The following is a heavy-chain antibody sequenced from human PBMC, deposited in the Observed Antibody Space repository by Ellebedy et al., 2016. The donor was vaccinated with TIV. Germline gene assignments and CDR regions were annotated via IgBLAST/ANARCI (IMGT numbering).Heavy chain of an antibody. CDR1: GFTFSNYA. CDR2: ISYGGSNK. Sequence: PGGSLRLSCAASGFTFSNYAMHWVRQAPGKGLEWVAVISYGGSNKFYADSVKGRFTISRDSSKNTLYLQMDSLRADDTAVYYCARDHYCNTRNNGPDYWGQGTLVTVSS. J-gene: IGHJ4*02. D-gene: IGHD1/OR15-1a*01. V-gene: IGHV3-30*04. CDR3: ARDHYCNTRNNGPDY.